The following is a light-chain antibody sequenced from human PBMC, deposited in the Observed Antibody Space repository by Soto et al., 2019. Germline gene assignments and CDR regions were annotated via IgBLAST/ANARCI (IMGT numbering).Light chain of an antibody. Sequence: EIVLTQSPATLSLSPGERATLSCRASQSISSSLGWYQQKPGQLPRLLIYEASNRATGIPARFSGSGSGTDFTLTISSLGPEDFAVYYCQQRRDWPLTFGGGTKVEIK. J-gene: IGKJ4*01. CDR3: QQRRDWPLT. V-gene: IGKV3-11*01. CDR2: EAS. CDR1: QSISSS.